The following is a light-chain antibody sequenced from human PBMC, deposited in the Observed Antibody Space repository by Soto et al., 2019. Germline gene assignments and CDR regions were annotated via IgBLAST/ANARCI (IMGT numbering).Light chain of an antibody. V-gene: IGKV3-20*01. J-gene: IGKJ1*01. Sequence: EIVLTQSPDTLSLSPGERATLSCRASQSVSSSYFAWYQQKPGQAPRLLIYAASKRATGFPDRFSGSGSGTDFTLTISRLAPEDFAVYYCQQYGELPGTFGQGTKVEIK. CDR3: QQYGELPGT. CDR1: QSVSSSY. CDR2: AAS.